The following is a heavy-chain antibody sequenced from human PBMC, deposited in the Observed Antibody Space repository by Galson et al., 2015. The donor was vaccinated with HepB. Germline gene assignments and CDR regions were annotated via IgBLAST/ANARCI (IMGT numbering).Heavy chain of an antibody. V-gene: IGHV3-23*01. D-gene: IGHD3-9*01. CDR2: ISAGGGST. CDR1: GFTFSSHA. Sequence: SLRLSCAASGFTFSSHAMAWVRQAPGQGPEWVSAISAGGGSTYYADSLKGRLTVSRDNSKDTLYLQMRSLRSEDTAVYFCAKAVILRGYHWYFDYWGRGTLVSVSS. CDR3: AKAVILRGYHWYFDY. J-gene: IGHJ4*02.